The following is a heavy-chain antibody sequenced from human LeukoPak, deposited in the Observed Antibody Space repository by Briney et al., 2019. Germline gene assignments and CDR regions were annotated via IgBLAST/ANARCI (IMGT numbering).Heavy chain of an antibody. CDR2: IYHSGST. CDR1: GGSISSGGYY. J-gene: IGHJ4*02. V-gene: IGHV4-30-2*01. Sequence: PSETLSLTCSVSGGSISSGGYYWSWIRQPPGKGLEWIGYIYHSGSTYYNPSLKSRVTISVDTSKNQFSLKLSSVTAADTAVYYCARGSHSRRYYFDYWGQGTLVTVSS. CDR3: ARGSHSRRYYFDY.